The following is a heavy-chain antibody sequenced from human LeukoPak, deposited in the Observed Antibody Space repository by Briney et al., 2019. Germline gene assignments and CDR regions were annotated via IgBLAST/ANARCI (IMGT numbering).Heavy chain of an antibody. J-gene: IGHJ4*02. D-gene: IGHD6-13*01. CDR1: GFTFSSYA. Sequence: GGSLRLSCAASGFTFSSYAMHWVRQAPGKGLEWVSVISYDGSNKYYADSVKGRFTISRDNSKNTLYLQMNSLRAEDTAVYYCARAAGDSSSWYVDYWGQGTLVTVSS. CDR2: ISYDGSNK. CDR3: ARAAGDSSSWYVDY. V-gene: IGHV3-30-3*01.